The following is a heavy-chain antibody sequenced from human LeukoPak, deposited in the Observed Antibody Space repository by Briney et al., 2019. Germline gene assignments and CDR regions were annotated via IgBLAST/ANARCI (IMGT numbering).Heavy chain of an antibody. D-gene: IGHD1-26*01. CDR3: ARVLSRERYFDY. Sequence: GASVKVSCKASGGTFSSYAISWVRQAPGQGLEWMGRIMPIGSIANYAQKFQGRVTITADKSTSTAYMELSSLRSEETAVYYCARVLSRERYFDYWGQGTLVTVSS. CDR2: IMPIGSIA. V-gene: IGHV1-69*04. CDR1: GGTFSSYA. J-gene: IGHJ4*02.